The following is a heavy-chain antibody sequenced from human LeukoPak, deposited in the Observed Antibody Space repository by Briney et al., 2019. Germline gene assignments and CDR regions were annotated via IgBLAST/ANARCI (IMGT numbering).Heavy chain of an antibody. V-gene: IGHV3-30-3*01. D-gene: IGHD2-2*01. CDR2: ISYDVNNY. J-gene: IGHJ4*02. CDR1: GFTFSNYA. Sequence: QPGRSLRLSCAASGFTFSNYAMHWVRQAPGKGLEWVAVISYDVNNYYYTDSVKGRFTISRDNSKNTLYLQMNSLRAEDTAFYYCARDPEWGLPDGILLNIPHWGQGTLVTVSS. CDR3: ARDPEWGLPDGILLNIPH.